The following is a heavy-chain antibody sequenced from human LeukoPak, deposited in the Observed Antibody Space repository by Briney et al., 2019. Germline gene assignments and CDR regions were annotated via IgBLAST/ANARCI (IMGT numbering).Heavy chain of an antibody. J-gene: IGHJ6*03. CDR2: IYYSGST. V-gene: IGHV4-59*01. CDR1: GGSISSYY. D-gene: IGHD4-17*01. Sequence: SETLSLTSTVSGGSISSYYWSWIRQPPGKGLEWIGYIYYSGSTNYNPSLKSRVTISVDTSKNQFSLKLSSVTAADTAVYYCARVATTVTTGSGFRYYYYMGVWGKGTTVTVSS. CDR3: ARVATTVTTGSGFRYYYYMGV.